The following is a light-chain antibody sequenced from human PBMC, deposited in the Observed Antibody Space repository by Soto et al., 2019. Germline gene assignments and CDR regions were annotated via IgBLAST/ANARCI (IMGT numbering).Light chain of an antibody. V-gene: IGKV3-20*01. J-gene: IGKJ1*01. CDR1: QSVSRNY. CDR2: AAS. Sequence: EIVLTQSPGTLSLSPGERATLSCRASQSVSRNYLAWYQQKPGQAPRLLIYAASIRATGIPDRFSGSGSGTGFTLTISRLEPEDFAAYSCQQYGSSPPTFGQGTKVEIK. CDR3: QQYGSSPPT.